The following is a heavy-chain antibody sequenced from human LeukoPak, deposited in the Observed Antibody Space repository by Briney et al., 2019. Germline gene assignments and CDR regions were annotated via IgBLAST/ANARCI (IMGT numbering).Heavy chain of an antibody. V-gene: IGHV5-51*01. CDR1: GYSFNTYW. CDR3: ARHIRLEETEDYYDSSGYSNAVN. J-gene: IGHJ4*02. Sequence: GESLKISCKGSGYSFNTYWIAWVRQMPGKGLEWMGIIYPGDSDTRYSPSFQGQVTISADKSISTAYLQWSSLKASDTAMYYCARHIRLEETEDYYDSSGYSNAVNWGQGTLVTVSS. D-gene: IGHD3-22*01. CDR2: IYPGDSDT.